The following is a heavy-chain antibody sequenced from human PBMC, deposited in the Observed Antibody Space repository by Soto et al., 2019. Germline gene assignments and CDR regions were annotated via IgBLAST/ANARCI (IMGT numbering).Heavy chain of an antibody. CDR3: AKDQKGSYSMSYYFDY. Sequence: GWLGLSCGASRLTCRNQYLSLVPPAPGKGLEWVSVIYRGGSTYYADSVKGRFTISRDNSKNTLYLHMNSLRAEDTAVYYCAKDQKGSYSMSYYFDYWGQGTLVTVSS. J-gene: IGHJ4*02. D-gene: IGHD2-15*01. V-gene: IGHV3-53*01. CDR1: RLTCRNQY. CDR2: IYRGGST.